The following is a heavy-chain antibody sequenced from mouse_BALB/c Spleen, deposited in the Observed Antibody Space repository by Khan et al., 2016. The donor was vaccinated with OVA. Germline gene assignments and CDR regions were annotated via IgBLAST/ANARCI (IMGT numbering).Heavy chain of an antibody. CDR1: GYSFTSYY. Sequence: VQLQQSGPELMKPGASVKISCKASGYSFTSYYIHWVIQSHGKSLEWIGYLDPFSGGTTYNQKFKGKATLTVEKSSNTAYIHLINLTSEDSAVDYCTRHGYVAWFTYWGQGTLVTVSA. CDR3: TRHGYVAWFTY. J-gene: IGHJ3*01. CDR2: LDPFSGGT. D-gene: IGHD2-2*01. V-gene: IGHV1S135*01.